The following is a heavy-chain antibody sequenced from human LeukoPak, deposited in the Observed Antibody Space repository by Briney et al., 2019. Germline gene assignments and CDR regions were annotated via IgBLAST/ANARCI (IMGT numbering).Heavy chain of an antibody. D-gene: IGHD3-3*01. Sequence: SETLSLTCTVSGGSISSYYWSWIRQPPGKGLEWIGYIYYSGSTNYNPSLKSRVTISVDTSKNQFSLKLSSVTAADTAVYYCARNYYDFWSGIFAFDIWGQGTMVTVSS. CDR2: IYYSGST. J-gene: IGHJ3*02. V-gene: IGHV4-59*01. CDR1: GGSISSYY. CDR3: ARNYYDFWSGIFAFDI.